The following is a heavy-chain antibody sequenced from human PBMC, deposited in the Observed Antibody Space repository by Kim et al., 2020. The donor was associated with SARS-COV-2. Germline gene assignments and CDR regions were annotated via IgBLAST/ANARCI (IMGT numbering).Heavy chain of an antibody. CDR1: GISISSYY. V-gene: IGHV4-59*08. J-gene: IGHJ4*02. CDR2: IYYTGSA. D-gene: IGHD1-26*01. Sequence: SETLSLTCSVSGISISSYYWCLIWQPPGKGLEWIGYIYYTGSANYNPSLSSRVTISVYTSKNQFSLTLSAVTAADTAVYYCSGTARGANFDYWGRGALVTVSS. CDR3: SGTARGANFDY.